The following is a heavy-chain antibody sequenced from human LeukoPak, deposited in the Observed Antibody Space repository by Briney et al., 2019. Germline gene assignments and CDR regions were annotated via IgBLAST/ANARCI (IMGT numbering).Heavy chain of an antibody. Sequence: PGGSLRLSCVASGFTFSDYYMSWIRQAPGKGLEWISYISHSSSTIYYADSVKGRFTISRDNAKNSLYLQMDSLRAEDICYYCARRGSTSGYYLPWGQGTLVTVSS. CDR2: ISHSSSTI. CDR1: GFTFSDYY. D-gene: IGHD3-22*01. CDR3: ARRGSTSGYYLP. V-gene: IGHV3-11*04. J-gene: IGHJ4*02.